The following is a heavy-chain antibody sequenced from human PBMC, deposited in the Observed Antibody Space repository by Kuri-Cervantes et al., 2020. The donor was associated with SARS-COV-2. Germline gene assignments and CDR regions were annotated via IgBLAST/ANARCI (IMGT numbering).Heavy chain of an antibody. CDR2: IYTSGST. V-gene: IGHV4-4*07. Sequence: SETLSLTCTVSGGSISSCYWSWIRQPAGKGLEWIGRIYTSGSTNYNPSLKSRVTMSVDTSKNQFSLKLSSVTAADTAVYYSASQGDYSPDVNPAHYAFDIWGQGTMVTVSS. J-gene: IGHJ3*02. CDR1: GGSISSCY. CDR3: ASQGDYSPDVNPAHYAFDI. D-gene: IGHD4-11*01.